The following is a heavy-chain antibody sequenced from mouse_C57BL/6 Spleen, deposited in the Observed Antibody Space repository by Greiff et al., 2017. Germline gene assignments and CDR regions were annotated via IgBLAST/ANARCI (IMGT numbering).Heavy chain of an antibody. J-gene: IGHJ2*01. D-gene: IGHD1-1*01. CDR2: IYPGSGST. Sequence: QVQLQQPGAELVKPGASVKMSCKASGYTFTSYWITWVKQRPGQGLAWIGDIYPGSGSTNYNEKFKSKATLTVDTSSSTAYMQLSSLTSEDAAVYYCARKLDTTVGDYWGQGTTLTVSS. V-gene: IGHV1-55*01. CDR1: GYTFTSYW. CDR3: ARKLDTTVGDY.